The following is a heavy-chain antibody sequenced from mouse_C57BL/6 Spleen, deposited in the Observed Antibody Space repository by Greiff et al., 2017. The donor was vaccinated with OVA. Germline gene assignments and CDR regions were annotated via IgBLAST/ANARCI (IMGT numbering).Heavy chain of an antibody. V-gene: IGHV1-7*01. CDR2: INPSSGYT. D-gene: IGHD2-5*01. CDR3: ARESNYGGYFDV. CDR1: AYTFPSYW. J-gene: IGHJ1*03. Sequence: QVQLQPSGAELAKPGASVKLSCKASAYTFPSYWLHWEKKRPGQGLEWFGYINPSSGYTKYNQKFKDKATLTADKSSSTAYMQLSSLTYEDSAVYYCARESNYGGYFDVWGTGTTVTVSS.